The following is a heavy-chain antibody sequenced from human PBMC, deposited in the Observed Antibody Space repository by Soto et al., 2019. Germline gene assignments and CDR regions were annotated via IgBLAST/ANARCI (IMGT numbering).Heavy chain of an antibody. CDR1: GGSISSGGYY. J-gene: IGHJ4*02. Sequence: QVQLQESGPGLVKPSQTLSLTCTVSGGSISSGGYYWSWIRQHPGKGLEWIGYIYYSGSTYYNPSLKGRVTLSVDTSKTQFSLKLSSVTAADTAVYYCARAMTAGTTLLDYWGQGTLVTVSS. V-gene: IGHV4-31*03. CDR2: IYYSGST. D-gene: IGHD1-7*01. CDR3: ARAMTAGTTLLDY.